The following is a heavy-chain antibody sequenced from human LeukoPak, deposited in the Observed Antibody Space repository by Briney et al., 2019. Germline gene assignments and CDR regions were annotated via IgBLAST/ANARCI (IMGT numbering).Heavy chain of an antibody. D-gene: IGHD1-26*01. V-gene: IGHV1-69*06. Sequence: SVKVSCKASGGTFSNYAISWVRQAPGQGLEWMGGIIPIFHTTNYAQKFQGRVTITADKSTTTAYMELSSLKSEDTAVYYCAGHGGSYRYYYMDVWGKGTTVTVSS. J-gene: IGHJ6*03. CDR1: GGTFSNYA. CDR3: AGHGGSYRYYYMDV. CDR2: IIPIFHTT.